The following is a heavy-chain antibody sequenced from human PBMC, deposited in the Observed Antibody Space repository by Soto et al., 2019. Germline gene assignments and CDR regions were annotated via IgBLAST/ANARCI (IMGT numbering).Heavy chain of an antibody. Sequence: GGSLRLSCAASGFTFGGFGMYWFRQAPGKGLEFVSAVDSSGTYTYYEDSVKGRFTISRDNSKNTLYLQMGSLRAEDTALYYCARADCTGAYCYSWPFNYGVDVWGQGTTVTVSS. CDR1: GFTFGGFG. CDR3: ARADCTGAYCYSWPFNYGVDV. V-gene: IGHV3-64*02. CDR2: VDSSGTYT. J-gene: IGHJ6*02. D-gene: IGHD2-15*01.